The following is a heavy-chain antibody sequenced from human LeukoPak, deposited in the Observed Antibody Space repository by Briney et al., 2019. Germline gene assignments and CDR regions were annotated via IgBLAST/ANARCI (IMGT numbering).Heavy chain of an antibody. V-gene: IGHV4-39*07. D-gene: IGHD2-2*02. CDR3: ARSSSCSSTSCYTGVWFDP. Sequence: PSETLSLTCTVSGGSISSSSYYWGWIRQPPGKGLEWVGSIYYSGSTYYNPSLKSRVTISVDTSENQFSLKLSSVTAADTAVYYCARSSSCSSTSCYTGVWFDPWGQGTLVTVSS. J-gene: IGHJ5*02. CDR1: GGSISSSSYY. CDR2: IYYSGST.